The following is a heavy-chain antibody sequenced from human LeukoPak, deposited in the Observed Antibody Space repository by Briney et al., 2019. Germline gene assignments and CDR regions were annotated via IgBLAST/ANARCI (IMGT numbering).Heavy chain of an antibody. CDR1: GFILSNFA. CDR2: ISFDGSHT. CDR3: AREEQELVRDYYYYMDV. V-gene: IGHV3-30*01. Sequence: GGSPRLSCAASGFILSNFAMHWVRQAPGKGLEWVALISFDGSHTYYADSMKGRFTISRDNSRNVLYLQMTSLRGDDSAVYYCAREEQELVRDYYYYMDVWGKGTTVTVSS. J-gene: IGHJ6*03. D-gene: IGHD1-26*01.